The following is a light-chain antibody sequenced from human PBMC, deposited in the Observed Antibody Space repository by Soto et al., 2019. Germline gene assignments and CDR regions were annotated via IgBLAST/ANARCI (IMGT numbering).Light chain of an antibody. J-gene: IGKJ1*01. V-gene: IGKV1-27*01. CDR2: EAS. Sequence: DIQITQSPSSLSASVGDRVTITCRASQGIRHYLAWYQQKPGKVPKLLIYEASNLQSGVPSRFRGGGSGTEFTLTISSXQPEDVATYYCQNFDSAPQTFGQGTKVDTK. CDR3: QNFDSAPQT. CDR1: QGIRHY.